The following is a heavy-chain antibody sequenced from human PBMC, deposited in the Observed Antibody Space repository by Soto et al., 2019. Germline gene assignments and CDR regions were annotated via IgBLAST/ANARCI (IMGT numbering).Heavy chain of an antibody. Sequence: QVQLVESGGGVVQPGRSLRLSCAASGFTFSNYALHWVRQTPSKGLEWVAIISYDGSNKSYGDSVKGRFTISRENSENTLYLQINNLRPDDTAVYYCARGADCSPDYSYYAMDVWGRGATVTVSS. J-gene: IGHJ6*02. CDR1: GFTFSNYA. D-gene: IGHD2-21*02. CDR3: ARGADCSPDYSYYAMDV. V-gene: IGHV3-30-3*01. CDR2: ISYDGSNK.